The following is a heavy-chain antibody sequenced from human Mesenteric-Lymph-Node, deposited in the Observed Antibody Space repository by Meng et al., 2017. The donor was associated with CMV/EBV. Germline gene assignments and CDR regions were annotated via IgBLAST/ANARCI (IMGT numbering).Heavy chain of an antibody. Sequence: GESLKISCKGSGYSFTSYWIGWVRQMPGKGLEWMGIISPGDSHTRYSPSFEGQVTISADKSITTAYLQWSSLKASDTAMYYCARTTTSSWTLYDPWGQGTLVTVSS. CDR3: ARTTTSSWTLYDP. J-gene: IGHJ5*02. CDR1: GYSFTSYW. D-gene: IGHD6-13*01. V-gene: IGHV5-51*01. CDR2: ISPGDSHT.